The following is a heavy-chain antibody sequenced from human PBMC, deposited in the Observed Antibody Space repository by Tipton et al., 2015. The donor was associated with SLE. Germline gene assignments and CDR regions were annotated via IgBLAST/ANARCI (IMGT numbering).Heavy chain of an antibody. CDR1: GGSFSGYY. CDR2: INHSGST. D-gene: IGHD3-16*01. CDR3: ARALMTKSDY. J-gene: IGHJ4*02. V-gene: IGHV4-34*01. Sequence: TLSLTCAVYGGSFSGYYWSWIRQPPGKGLEWIGEINHSGSTYYNPSLKSRVTISVDTSKNQFSLKLSSVTAADTAVYYCARALMTKSDYWGQGTLVTVSS.